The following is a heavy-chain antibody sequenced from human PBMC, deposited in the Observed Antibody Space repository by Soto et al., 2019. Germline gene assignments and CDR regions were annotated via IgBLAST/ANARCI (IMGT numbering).Heavy chain of an antibody. J-gene: IGHJ6*02. CDR2: ISAYNGNT. V-gene: IGHV1-18*04. CDR3: ARDHRITIFGVVTPVYGMDV. CDR1: GYTFTSYG. D-gene: IGHD3-3*01. Sequence: ASVKVSCKASGYTFTSYGISWVRQAPGQGLEWMGWISAYNGNTNYAQKLQGRVTMTTDTSTRTAYMELRSLRSDDTAVYYCARDHRITIFGVVTPVYGMDVWGQGTTVTVSS.